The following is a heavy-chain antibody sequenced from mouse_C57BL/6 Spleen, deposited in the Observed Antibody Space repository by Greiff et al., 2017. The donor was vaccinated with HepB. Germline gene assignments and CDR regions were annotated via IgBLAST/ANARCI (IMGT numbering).Heavy chain of an antibody. CDR3: ARGYPYYAMDY. D-gene: IGHD2-2*01. J-gene: IGHJ4*01. CDR1: GFTFSDYG. Sequence: EVKVEESGGGLVKPGGSLKLSCAASGFTFSDYGMHWVRQAPEKGLEWVAYISSGSSTIYYADTVKGRFTISRDNAKNTLFLQMTSLRSEDTAMYYCARGYPYYAMDYWGQGTSVTVSS. V-gene: IGHV5-17*01. CDR2: ISSGSSTI.